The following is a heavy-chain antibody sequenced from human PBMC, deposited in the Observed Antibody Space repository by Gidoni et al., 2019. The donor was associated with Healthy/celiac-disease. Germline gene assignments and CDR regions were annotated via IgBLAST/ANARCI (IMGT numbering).Heavy chain of an antibody. CDR3: EKDYGNYGGIGY. D-gene: IGHD4-4*01. V-gene: IGHV3-43D*04. CDR1: GFTFDDYD. Sequence: EVQLVESGGVVVQPGGSLRLSCAASGFTFDDYDMHWVRQPPGKGLEWVSLISWDGGSTYYADSVKGRFSISRDDSKNSLYLQMNSLRAEDTALYYCEKDYGNYGGIGYWGQGTLGTVSS. J-gene: IGHJ4*02. CDR2: ISWDGGST.